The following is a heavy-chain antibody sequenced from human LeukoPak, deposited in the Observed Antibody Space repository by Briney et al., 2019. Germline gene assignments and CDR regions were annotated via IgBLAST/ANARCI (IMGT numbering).Heavy chain of an antibody. CDR3: AKEYCSGDCYSDYFDY. V-gene: IGHV3-30*18. J-gene: IGHJ4*02. CDR2: ISYDGRKK. CDR1: GFIFSTYG. Sequence: PGGSLRLSCAASGFIFSTYGMHWVRQAPGKGLEWVAGISYDGRKKYYADSVKGRFTISRDNSKNTLYLQMNSLRAEDTAVYYCAKEYCSGDCYSDYFDYWGQGTLVTVSS. D-gene: IGHD2-21*02.